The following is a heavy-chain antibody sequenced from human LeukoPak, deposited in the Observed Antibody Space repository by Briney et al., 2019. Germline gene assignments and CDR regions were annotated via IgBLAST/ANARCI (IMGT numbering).Heavy chain of an antibody. Sequence: PSETLSLTCAVSGYSISSGYYWGWIRPPPGKGLEWIGSIYHSGSTYYNPSLKSRVTISVDTSKNQFSLKLSSVTAADTAVYYCATCTTGTTSFRYFDYWGQGTLVTVSS. CDR3: ATCTTGTTSFRYFDY. J-gene: IGHJ4*02. CDR1: GYSISSGYY. V-gene: IGHV4-38-2*01. D-gene: IGHD1-1*01. CDR2: IYHSGST.